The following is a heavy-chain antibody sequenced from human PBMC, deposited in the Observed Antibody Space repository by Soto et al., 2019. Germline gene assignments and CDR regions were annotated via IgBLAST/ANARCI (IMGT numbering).Heavy chain of an antibody. Sequence: EVQLVESGGGLVQPGGSLKLSCAASGFTFSGSAMHWVRQASGKGLAWVGRIRSKANSYATAYAASVKGRFTISRDDSKNTAYLQMNSLKTEDTAVYYCTRHAHGSSWYYYYYYMDVWGKGTTVTVSS. D-gene: IGHD6-13*01. V-gene: IGHV3-73*01. CDR3: TRHAHGSSWYYYYYYMDV. CDR2: IRSKANSYAT. CDR1: GFTFSGSA. J-gene: IGHJ6*03.